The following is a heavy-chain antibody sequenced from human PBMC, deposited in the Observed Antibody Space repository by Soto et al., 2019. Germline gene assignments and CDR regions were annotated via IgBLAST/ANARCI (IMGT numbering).Heavy chain of an antibody. V-gene: IGHV3-23*01. CDR3: AKARYGYTYGSFDY. Sequence: GGSLRLSCAASGFTFSSYVMNWVRQAPGKGLEWVSGISGSGGSTHYADSVKGRFTISRDNSKNTLYLQVNSLRAEDTAVYFCAKARYGYTYGSFDYWGQGTLVTVSS. CDR1: GFTFSSYV. CDR2: ISGSGGST. D-gene: IGHD5-18*01. J-gene: IGHJ4*02.